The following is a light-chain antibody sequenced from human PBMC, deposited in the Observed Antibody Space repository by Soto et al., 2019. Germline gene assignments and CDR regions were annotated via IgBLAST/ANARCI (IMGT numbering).Light chain of an antibody. CDR2: VAS. J-gene: IGKJ5*01. Sequence: DIQMTQSPSSLSASVGDRVTITCRASQRISTYLNWYQQKPGQAPKLLIYVASLLQSGVPSRFSGSGSGTDFTLTISGLQPEDFATYYCQQSYDTVAITFGQGTHWRI. CDR3: QQSYDTVAIT. CDR1: QRISTY. V-gene: IGKV1-39*01.